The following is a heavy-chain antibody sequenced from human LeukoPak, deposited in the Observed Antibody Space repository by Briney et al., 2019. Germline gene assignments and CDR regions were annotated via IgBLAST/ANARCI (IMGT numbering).Heavy chain of an antibody. CDR3: ARVYYGSGSYFDY. CDR1: GGSFSGYY. V-gene: IGHV4-34*01. J-gene: IGHJ4*02. Sequence: SETLSLTCAVYGGSFSGYYWSWIRQPPGKGLEWIGEINHSGSTNYNPSLKSRVTISVDTSKNQFSLKLSSVTAADTAVYYCARVYYGSGSYFDYWGQGTPVTVSS. CDR2: INHSGST. D-gene: IGHD3-10*01.